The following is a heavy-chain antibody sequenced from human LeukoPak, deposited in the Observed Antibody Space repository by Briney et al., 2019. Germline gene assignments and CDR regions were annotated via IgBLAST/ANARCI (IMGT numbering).Heavy chain of an antibody. D-gene: IGHD3-10*01. CDR2: SSGSGDST. J-gene: IGHJ3*02. Sequence: PGGSLRLSCAASGLTFSSYAMSWVRQAPGKGLEWVSASSGSGDSTYYADSVKGRFTISGDNSKNTLYLQMNSLRAEDTAVYYCAKWGPGSGSWGDIWGQGTMVTVSS. CDR3: AKWGPGSGSWGDI. CDR1: GLTFSSYA. V-gene: IGHV3-23*01.